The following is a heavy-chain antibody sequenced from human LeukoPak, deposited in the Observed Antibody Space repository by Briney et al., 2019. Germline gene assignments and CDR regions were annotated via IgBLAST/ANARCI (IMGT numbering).Heavy chain of an antibody. CDR2: INHGGST. Sequence: KPSETLSLTCAVYGGSFSGYYWSWIRQPPGKGLKWIGKINHGGSTTYNPSLKSRVTISVDTSKNQFSLKLSSVTAADTAVYYCARQISTYWFDPWGQGTLVTVSS. V-gene: IGHV4-34*01. CDR1: GGSFSGYY. J-gene: IGHJ5*02. D-gene: IGHD3-3*01. CDR3: ARQISTYWFDP.